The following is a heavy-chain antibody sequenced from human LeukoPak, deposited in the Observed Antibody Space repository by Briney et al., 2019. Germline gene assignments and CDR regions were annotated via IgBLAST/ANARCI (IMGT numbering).Heavy chain of an antibody. D-gene: IGHD2-2*01. Sequence: ASVKVSCKASGGTFSSYTISWVRQAPGQGLEWMERIIPILGIANYAQKFQGRVTITADKSTSTAYMELSSLRSEDTAVYYCARVAALGYCSSTSCYSQGWFDPWGQGTLVTVSS. CDR1: GGTFSSYT. J-gene: IGHJ5*02. CDR2: IIPILGIA. CDR3: ARVAALGYCSSTSCYSQGWFDP. V-gene: IGHV1-69*02.